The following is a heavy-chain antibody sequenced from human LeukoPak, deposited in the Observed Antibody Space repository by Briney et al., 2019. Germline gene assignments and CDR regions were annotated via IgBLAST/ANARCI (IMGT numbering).Heavy chain of an antibody. Sequence: GGSLRLSCAASGFTFSNFGMHWVRQAPGKGLEWVAVISYDGSNKYYADSVKGRFTISRDNSKNTLYLQMNSLRAEDTAVYYCARSSDTAMVGNLDYWGQGTLVTVSS. CDR2: ISYDGSNK. CDR3: ARSSDTAMVGNLDY. J-gene: IGHJ4*02. CDR1: GFTFSNFG. D-gene: IGHD5-18*01. V-gene: IGHV3-30*19.